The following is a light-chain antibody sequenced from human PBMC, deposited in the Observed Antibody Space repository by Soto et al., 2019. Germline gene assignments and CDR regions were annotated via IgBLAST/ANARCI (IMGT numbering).Light chain of an antibody. Sequence: EIVMTQSPATLSVSPGERATLSCRASQSVSSNLAWYQQKPGQAPRLLIYGASTRATGIPARFSGSGSGTEFTLTISRLEPEDFAVYYCQQYGSSPQTFSQGTKVDIK. J-gene: IGKJ1*01. CDR2: GAS. CDR1: QSVSSN. V-gene: IGKV3-15*01. CDR3: QQYGSSPQT.